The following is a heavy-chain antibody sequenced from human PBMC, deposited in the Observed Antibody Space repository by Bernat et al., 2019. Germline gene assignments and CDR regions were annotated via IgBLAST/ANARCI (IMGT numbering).Heavy chain of an antibody. CDR1: GFTFSNAW. CDR3: TASYGYDYYFDY. Sequence: EVQLVESGGGLVKPGGSLRLSCAASGFTFSNAWMNWVRQAPGKGLEWVGRIKSKTDGGTTDYAAPVKGRFTISRDDSKNTLYLHMNSLKTEDTAVYSCTASYGYDYYFDYWGQGALVTVSS. V-gene: IGHV3-15*07. D-gene: IGHD5-18*01. J-gene: IGHJ4*02. CDR2: IKSKTDGGTT.